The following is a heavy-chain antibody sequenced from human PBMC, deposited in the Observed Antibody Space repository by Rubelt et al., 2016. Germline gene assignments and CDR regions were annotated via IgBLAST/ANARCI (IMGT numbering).Heavy chain of an antibody. J-gene: IGHJ2*01. CDR2: IWYDGSNK. CDR3: ATDRGGSDLDWYFDL. Sequence: LVESGGGVIQPGRSLRLSCAASGFTFSSYGMHWVRQAPGKGLEWVAVIWYDGSNKYYADSVKGRFTISRDNSKNTLYLQMNSLRAEDTAVYYCATDRGGSDLDWYFDLWGRGTLVTASS. V-gene: IGHV3-33*01. D-gene: IGHD1-26*01. CDR1: GFTFSSYG.